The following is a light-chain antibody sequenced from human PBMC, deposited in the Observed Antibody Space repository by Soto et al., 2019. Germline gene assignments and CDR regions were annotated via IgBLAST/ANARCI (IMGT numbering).Light chain of an antibody. J-gene: IGKJ4*01. CDR3: QQYNNWPLT. CDR2: GAS. Sequence: EIVLTQSPGTLSLSPVERATLSCRASQSVSSSYLAWYLQKPGQAPRLLIYGASSRATGIPARFSGSGSGTEFTLTISSLQSEDFAVYYCQQYNNWPLTFGGGTKVDIK. V-gene: IGKV3-15*01. CDR1: QSVSSSY.